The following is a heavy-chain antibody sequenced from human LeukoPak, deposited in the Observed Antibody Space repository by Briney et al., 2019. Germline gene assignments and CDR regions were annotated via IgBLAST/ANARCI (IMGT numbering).Heavy chain of an antibody. CDR2: INHSGST. CDR3: ASFSGSYVYNWFDP. Sequence: SETLSLTCAVYGGSFSGYYWSWIRQPPGKGPEWIGEINHSGSTNYNPSLKSRVTISVDTSKNQFSLKLSSVTAADTAVYYCASFSGSYVYNWFDPWGQGTLVTVSS. V-gene: IGHV4-34*01. D-gene: IGHD1-26*01. J-gene: IGHJ5*02. CDR1: GGSFSGYY.